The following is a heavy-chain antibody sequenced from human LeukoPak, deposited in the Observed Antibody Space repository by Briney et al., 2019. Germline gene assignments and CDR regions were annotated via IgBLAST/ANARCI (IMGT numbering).Heavy chain of an antibody. CDR3: VRDLVDPTSY. CDR1: RFTISTNY. V-gene: IGHV3-66*03. Sequence: GGSLRLSCAASRFTISTNYLSWVRQAPGKGLEWVSVIYTNGITYYPDSVKGRFTISRDNSKNTLYLQMNSLRPEDTAVYYCVRDLVDPTSYWGQGTLVTVSS. D-gene: IGHD3/OR15-3a*01. J-gene: IGHJ4*02. CDR2: IYTNGIT.